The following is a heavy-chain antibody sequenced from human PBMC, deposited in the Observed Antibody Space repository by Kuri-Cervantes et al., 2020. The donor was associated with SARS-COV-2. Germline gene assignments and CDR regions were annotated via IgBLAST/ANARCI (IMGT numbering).Heavy chain of an antibody. D-gene: IGHD3-22*01. CDR3: ARSSSGYSYVDNWFDP. CDR2: IYYSGST. CDR1: GGSISSYY. J-gene: IGHJ5*02. Sequence: LRLSFTVSGGSISSYYWSWIPQPPGKGLEWIGYIYYSGSTNYNPSLKSRVTISVDTSKNQFSLKLSSVTAADTAVYYCARSSSGYSYVDNWFDPWGQAILTVSS. V-gene: IGHV4-59*01.